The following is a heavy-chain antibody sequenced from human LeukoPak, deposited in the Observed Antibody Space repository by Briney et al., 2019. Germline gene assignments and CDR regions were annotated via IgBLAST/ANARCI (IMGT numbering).Heavy chain of an antibody. Sequence: PSETLSLTCTVSGGSIGSYYWSWIRQPPGKGLEWIGYIYYSGSTNYNPSLKSRVTISVDTSKNQFSLKLSSVTAADTAVYYCARLREWEPLAYYFDYWGQGTLVTVSS. V-gene: IGHV4-59*08. CDR2: IYYSGST. J-gene: IGHJ4*02. CDR3: ARLREWEPLAYYFDY. D-gene: IGHD1-26*01. CDR1: GGSIGSYY.